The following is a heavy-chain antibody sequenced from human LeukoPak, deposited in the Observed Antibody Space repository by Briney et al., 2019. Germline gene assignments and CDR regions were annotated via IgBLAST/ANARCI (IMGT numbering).Heavy chain of an antibody. D-gene: IGHD6-13*01. Sequence: GGSLRLSCAASEFIFSSYVMSWVRQAPGKGLEWVSSISGSGDITYYAESVKGRFTISRDNSKNTLFLQMNSLRAEDTAVYYCARMYSSWYADYWGQGTLVTVSS. V-gene: IGHV3-23*01. CDR1: EFIFSSYV. CDR3: ARMYSSWYADY. CDR2: ISGSGDIT. J-gene: IGHJ4*02.